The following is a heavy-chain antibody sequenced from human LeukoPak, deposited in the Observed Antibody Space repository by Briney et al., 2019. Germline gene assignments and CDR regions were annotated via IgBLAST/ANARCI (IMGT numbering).Heavy chain of an antibody. Sequence: GGSLRLSCAASGFTFRSYAMHWVRQAPGKGLDWVAFVSVDGRHEDYGGSVESRFSISRDNSKNTLDLQMNSLRAEDTAVYYCAKDNGDHAIDYWGRGTMVTVSS. CDR1: GFTFRSYA. J-gene: IGHJ4*02. V-gene: IGHV3-30*18. CDR3: AKDNGDHAIDY. D-gene: IGHD4-17*01. CDR2: VSVDGRHE.